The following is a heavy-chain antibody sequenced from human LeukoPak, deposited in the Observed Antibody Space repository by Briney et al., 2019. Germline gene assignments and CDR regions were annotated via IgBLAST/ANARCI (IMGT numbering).Heavy chain of an antibody. CDR3: ARDRRLHGMDV. V-gene: IGHV3-30-3*01. CDR1: GFTFSSYA. Sequence: PGRSLRLSCAASGFTFSSYAMHWVRQAPGKGLEWVAVISYDGSNKYYADSVKGRFTISRDNSKNTLYLQMNSLRAEDTAVYYCARDRRLHGMDVWGQGTTVTVS. CDR2: ISYDGSNK. J-gene: IGHJ6*02.